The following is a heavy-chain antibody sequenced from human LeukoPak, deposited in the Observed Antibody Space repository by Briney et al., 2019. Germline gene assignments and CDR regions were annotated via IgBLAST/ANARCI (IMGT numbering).Heavy chain of an antibody. V-gene: IGHV4-34*01. J-gene: IGHJ4*02. CDR2: IYHDGNT. D-gene: IGHD5-12*01. CDR1: GGSISNYY. Sequence: SETLFLTCTVSGGSISNYYWGWVRQPPGKGLEWIAEIYHDGNTNYNPSLKSRVTISVDTSNNHFSLKLTSVTAADTAVYYCARLDISTTWYAFDYWGQGTLVTVSS. CDR3: ARLDISTTWYAFDY.